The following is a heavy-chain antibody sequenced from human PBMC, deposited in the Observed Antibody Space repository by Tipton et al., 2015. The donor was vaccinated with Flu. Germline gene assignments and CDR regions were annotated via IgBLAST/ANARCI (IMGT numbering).Heavy chain of an antibody. CDR3: ASGPTMTTYFF. Sequence: TLSLTCTVSGGSISSTYYWGWIRQPPGKGLEWVGSIFYSGSFSGGSTYYNPSLKSRVTISVDTSKNQFSLKLTSVTATDTAIYYCASGPTMTTYFFWSQGTLVTVSA. D-gene: IGHD4-17*01. J-gene: IGHJ4*02. CDR2: IFYSGSFSGGST. V-gene: IGHV4-39*07. CDR1: GGSISSTYY.